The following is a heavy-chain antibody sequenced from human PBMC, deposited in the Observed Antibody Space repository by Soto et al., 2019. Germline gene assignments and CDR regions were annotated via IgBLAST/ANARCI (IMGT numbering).Heavy chain of an antibody. V-gene: IGHV1-2*02. CDR3: ARERYQVLSDGMDV. D-gene: IGHD2-2*01. J-gene: IGHJ6*02. CDR1: GFTFSDYY. Sequence: ALVKVSCKASGFTFSDYYMHWVREAPGQGLEWMGWLNPKSGGTTYAQKFQGRLTLSRDTSINTAYMELSRLSIDDTALYYCARERYQVLSDGMDVWGQGTTVTASS. CDR2: LNPKSGGT.